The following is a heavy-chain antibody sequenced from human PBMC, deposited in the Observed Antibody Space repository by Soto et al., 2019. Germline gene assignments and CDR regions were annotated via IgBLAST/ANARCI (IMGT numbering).Heavy chain of an antibody. J-gene: IGHJ4*02. CDR3: ARDTGTTGLLFDY. CDR1: GGSISSGGYY. V-gene: IGHV4-31*03. CDR2: IYYSGST. Sequence: SETLSLTCTVSGGSISSGGYYWSWIRQHPGKGLEWIGYIYYSGSTYYNPSLKSRVTISVDTSKNQFSLKLSSVTAADTAVYYCARDTGTTGLLFDYWGQGTLVTVSS. D-gene: IGHD1-7*01.